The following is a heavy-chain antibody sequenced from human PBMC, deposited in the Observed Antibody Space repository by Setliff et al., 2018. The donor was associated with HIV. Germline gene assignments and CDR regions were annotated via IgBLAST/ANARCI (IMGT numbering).Heavy chain of an antibody. D-gene: IGHD3-9*01. CDR2: IHYSGTT. J-gene: IGHJ4*02. CDR3: ARATESSYDLLTAFWFFDS. V-gene: IGHV4-34*01. Sequence: SETLSLTCAVYGGSFSDYSWSWIRQPPGKGLEWLGYIHYSGTTYYNPSLKSRLTISIDTSMNQFSLKVASVTAADTALYFCARATESSYDLLTAFWFFDSWGQGTPVTVSS. CDR1: GGSFSDYS.